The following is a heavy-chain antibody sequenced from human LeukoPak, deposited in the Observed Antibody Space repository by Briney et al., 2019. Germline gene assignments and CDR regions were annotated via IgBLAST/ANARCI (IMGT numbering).Heavy chain of an antibody. CDR2: ISAYNGNT. V-gene: IGHV1-18*01. CDR1: GYTFTSYG. D-gene: IGHD6-19*01. CDR3: ARDWTIAVAGSQTDAFDI. J-gene: IGHJ3*02. Sequence: ASVKVSCKASGYTFTSYGISWVRQAPGQGLEWMGWISAYNGNTNYAQKLQGRVTMTTDTSTSTAYMELRSLRSDDTAVYYCARDWTIAVAGSQTDAFDIWGQGTMVTVSS.